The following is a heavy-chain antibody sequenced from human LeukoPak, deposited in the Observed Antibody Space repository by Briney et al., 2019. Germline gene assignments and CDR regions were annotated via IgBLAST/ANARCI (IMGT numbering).Heavy chain of an antibody. CDR3: VSFYETY. Sequence: GGSLRPSCAASGNYWMHWVRQAPGKGLVWVSHINSDGSWTSYADSVKGRFTISKDNAKNTVYLQMNSLRAEDTAVYYCVSFYETYWGRGTLVTVSS. CDR2: INSDGSWT. J-gene: IGHJ4*02. CDR1: GNYW. V-gene: IGHV3-74*01. D-gene: IGHD2/OR15-2a*01.